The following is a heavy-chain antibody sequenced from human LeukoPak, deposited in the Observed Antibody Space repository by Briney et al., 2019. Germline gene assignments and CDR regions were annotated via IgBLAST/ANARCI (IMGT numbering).Heavy chain of an antibody. Sequence: ASVKVSCKASGYTFTMFYIHWVRQAPGQGLEWMGMINPSDGATTYAQRFQGRVTVTRDMSTTTVYIDLRSLRSEDTAVYFCARGQRGGRSVISGGLFASYYTYYYMDVWGRGTTVTVSS. CDR2: INPSDGAT. J-gene: IGHJ6*03. D-gene: IGHD3-10*01. V-gene: IGHV1-46*01. CDR1: GYTFTMFY. CDR3: ARGQRGGRSVISGGLFASYYTYYYMDV.